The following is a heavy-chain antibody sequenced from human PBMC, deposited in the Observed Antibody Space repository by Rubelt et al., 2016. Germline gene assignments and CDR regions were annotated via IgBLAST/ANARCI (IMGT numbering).Heavy chain of an antibody. CDR3: ARVGQLFCPHFDY. J-gene: IGHJ4*02. Sequence: QVQLQESGPGLVKPSQTLSLTCTGSGGSIISDSHYWSWIRQHPGKGLEWIGSIFHSGTTYYNPSLKSRVTISVDTSKNQFSLRLNSVTAADTAVYYCARVGQLFCPHFDYWGQGTLVTVSS. CDR1: GGSIISDSHY. V-gene: IGHV4-39*07. CDR2: IFHSGTT. D-gene: IGHD2-21*01.